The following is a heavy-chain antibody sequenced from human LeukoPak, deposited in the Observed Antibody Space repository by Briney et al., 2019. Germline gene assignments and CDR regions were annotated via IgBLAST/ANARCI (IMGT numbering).Heavy chain of an antibody. CDR3: ARIGYYDSSGYYDRYYYYYYMDV. J-gene: IGHJ6*03. CDR2: ISAYNGNT. D-gene: IGHD3-22*01. Sequence: ASVKVSCKASGYTFTSYGISWVRQAPGQGLEWMGWISAYNGNTNYAQKLQGRVTMTTDTSTSTAYMELRSLRSDDTAVYYCARIGYYDSSGYYDRYYYYYYMDVWGKGTTVTVSS. V-gene: IGHV1-18*01. CDR1: GYTFTSYG.